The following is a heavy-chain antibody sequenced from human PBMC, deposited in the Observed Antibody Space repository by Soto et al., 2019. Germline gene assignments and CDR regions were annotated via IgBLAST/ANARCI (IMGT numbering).Heavy chain of an antibody. V-gene: IGHV1-8*01. Sequence: QVHLVQSGAEVRKPGASVRVSCKTSGYTFTHFDIHWVRQANGQGLEWVGWMNPDSGNSGFTQRFQGRVSMTRNASMSTAYMEIHSLTSADTAIYYCARAYHLVPKFWGQGTLVTVSS. J-gene: IGHJ4*02. CDR2: MNPDSGNS. CDR3: ARAYHLVPKF. CDR1: GYTFTHFD. D-gene: IGHD2-15*01.